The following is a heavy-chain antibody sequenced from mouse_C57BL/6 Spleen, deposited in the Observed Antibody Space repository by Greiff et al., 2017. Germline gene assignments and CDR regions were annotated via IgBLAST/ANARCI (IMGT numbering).Heavy chain of an antibody. V-gene: IGHV1-82*01. CDR1: GYAFSSSW. CDR2: IYPGDGDT. Sequence: LVESGPELVKPGASVKISCKASGYAFSSSWMNWVKQRPGKGLEWIGRIYPGDGDTNYNGKFKGKATLTADKSSSTAYMQLSSLTSEDSAVYFCARSGSSGPFDYWGQGTTLTVSS. CDR3: ARSGSSGPFDY. D-gene: IGHD3-2*02. J-gene: IGHJ2*01.